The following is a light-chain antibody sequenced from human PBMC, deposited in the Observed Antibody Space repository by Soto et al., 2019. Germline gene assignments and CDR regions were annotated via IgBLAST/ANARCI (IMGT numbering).Light chain of an antibody. J-gene: IGKJ4*01. CDR1: QTFSGW. Sequence: DIQMTQSPSTLSASVGDRVTITCRASQTFSGWLAWYQQRPGKAPTLLIYKASTLESGVPSRFSGSGSGTEFTLTISSLQPADFATSYCQQYDSFPLTFGGGTKVEIK. V-gene: IGKV1-5*03. CDR3: QQYDSFPLT. CDR2: KAS.